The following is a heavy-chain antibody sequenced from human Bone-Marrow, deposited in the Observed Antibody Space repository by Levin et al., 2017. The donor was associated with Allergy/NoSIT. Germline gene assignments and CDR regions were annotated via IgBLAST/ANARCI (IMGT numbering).Heavy chain of an antibody. J-gene: IGHJ2*01. D-gene: IGHD2-21*01. CDR3: ARVVDTCSSWYLDL. V-gene: IGHV4-61*01. Sequence: SSESLSLTCSVSRGSVRSDNFYWSWIRRPPGTGLELIGYVHYSGSTIYNPSFESRVTISVDTSKNQISLSLSSVTAADTAVYYCARVVDTCSSWYLDLWGRGTLVSVSS. CDR1: RGSVRSDNFY. CDR2: VHYSGST.